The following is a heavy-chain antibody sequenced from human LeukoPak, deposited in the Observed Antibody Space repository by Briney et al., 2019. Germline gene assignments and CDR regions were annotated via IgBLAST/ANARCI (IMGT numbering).Heavy chain of an antibody. CDR2: INAYNGKT. Sequence: ASVKVSCKASGYTFTNYGISWVRQAPGQGLEWMGWINAYNGKTNYAQNLQGRVSTTTDTSTSTAYMELGSLRSDDTAVYYCARVAGGAHYWGQGTLVTVSS. CDR1: GYTFTNYG. J-gene: IGHJ4*02. CDR3: ARVAGGAHY. V-gene: IGHV1-18*01. D-gene: IGHD3-10*01.